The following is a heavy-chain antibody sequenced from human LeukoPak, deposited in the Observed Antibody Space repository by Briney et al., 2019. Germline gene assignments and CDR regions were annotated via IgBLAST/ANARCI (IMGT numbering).Heavy chain of an antibody. Sequence: PSETLSLTCTVSGGSISSSSYYWGWIRQPPGKGLEWIGGIYYSGSTYYNPSLKSRVTISVDTSKNQFSLKLSSVTAADTAVYYCARHEGGASIAVADLGDAFDIWGQGTMVTVSS. CDR3: ARHEGGASIAVADLGDAFDI. CDR1: GGSISSSSYY. V-gene: IGHV4-39*01. CDR2: IYYSGST. D-gene: IGHD6-19*01. J-gene: IGHJ3*02.